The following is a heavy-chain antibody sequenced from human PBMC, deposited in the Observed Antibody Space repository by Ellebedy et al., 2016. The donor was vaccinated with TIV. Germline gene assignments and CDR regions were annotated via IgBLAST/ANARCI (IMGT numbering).Heavy chain of an antibody. D-gene: IGHD4-17*01. V-gene: IGHV1-3*01. J-gene: IGHJ6*02. CDR1: GYTFTSYA. Sequence: ASVKVSXKASGYTFTSYAMHWVRQAPGQRLEWMGWINAGNGNTKYSQKFQGRVTITRDTSASTAYMELSSLRSEDTAVYYCARVSGGYGDPNPDYYYYYGMDVWGQGTTVTVSS. CDR3: ARVSGGYGDPNPDYYYYYGMDV. CDR2: INAGNGNT.